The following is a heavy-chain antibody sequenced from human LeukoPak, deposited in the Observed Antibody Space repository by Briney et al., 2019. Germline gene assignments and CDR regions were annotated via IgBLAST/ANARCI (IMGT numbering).Heavy chain of an antibody. V-gene: IGHV3-30*04. Sequence: GGSLRLSCAASGFTFSGYAMHWVRQAPGKGLEWVAVISYDGSDKYYADSMKGRFTISIDNPKNTLYLQMDSRRAEGAAVYFCARENRAFEFDCRGHGTLVIVSS. J-gene: IGHJ4*01. CDR1: GFTFSGYA. D-gene: IGHD3-16*02. CDR2: ISYDGSDK. CDR3: ARENRAFEFDC.